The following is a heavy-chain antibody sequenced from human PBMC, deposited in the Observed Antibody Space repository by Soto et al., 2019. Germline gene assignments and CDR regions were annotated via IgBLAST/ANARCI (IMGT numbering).Heavy chain of an antibody. CDR3: ARDRLQAGFGELLPNYYGMDV. Sequence: GGSLRLSCAASGFTFSSYGMHWVRQAPGKGLEWVAVIWYDGSNKYYADSVKGRFTISRDNSKNTLYLQMNSLRAEDTAVYYCARDRLQAGFGELLPNYYGMDVWGQGTTVTVSS. D-gene: IGHD3-10*01. V-gene: IGHV3-33*01. CDR1: GFTFSSYG. J-gene: IGHJ6*02. CDR2: IWYDGSNK.